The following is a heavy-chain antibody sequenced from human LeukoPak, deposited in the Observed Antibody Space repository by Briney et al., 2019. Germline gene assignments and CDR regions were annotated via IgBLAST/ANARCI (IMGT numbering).Heavy chain of an antibody. Sequence: SETLSLTCTVSGGSISSYYWSWIRQPAGKGLEWIGRIYTSGSTNYNPSLKSRVTMSVDTSKNQFSLKLSSVTAADTAVYYCARTTEGGYSYGSFYYYYMDVWGKGATVTISS. J-gene: IGHJ6*03. CDR2: IYTSGST. D-gene: IGHD5-18*01. CDR1: GGSISSYY. V-gene: IGHV4-4*07. CDR3: ARTTEGGYSYGSFYYYYMDV.